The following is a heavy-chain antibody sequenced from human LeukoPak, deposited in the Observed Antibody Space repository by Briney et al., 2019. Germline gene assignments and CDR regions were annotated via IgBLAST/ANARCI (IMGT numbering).Heavy chain of an antibody. V-gene: IGHV2-70*11. J-gene: IGHJ4*02. CDR2: IDWDDDK. Sequence: SGPALVKPTQTLTLTCTFSGFSLSTSGMCVSWIRQPPGKALEWLARIDWDDDKYYSTSLKTRLTISKDTSKNQVVLTMTNMDPVDTATYYCARIPGYYDSSGYYQYYFDYWGQGTLVTVSS. CDR1: GFSLSTSGMC. D-gene: IGHD3-22*01. CDR3: ARIPGYYDSSGYYQYYFDY.